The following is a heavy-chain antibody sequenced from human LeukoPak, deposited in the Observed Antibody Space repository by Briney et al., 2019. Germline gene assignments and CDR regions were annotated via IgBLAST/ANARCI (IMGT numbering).Heavy chain of an antibody. CDR3: ARDFSSYYANSAYYGDTWFDY. J-gene: IGHJ4*02. Sequence: HPGGSLRLSCAASGFTFSSYGMHWVRQAPGKGLEWVAFIRYDGSNKYYADSVKGRFTISRDNSKNTLYLQMNSLRAEDTAVYYCARDFSSYYANSAYYGDTWFDYWGQGTLVTVSS. D-gene: IGHD3-22*01. CDR2: IRYDGSNK. CDR1: GFTFSSYG. V-gene: IGHV3-30*02.